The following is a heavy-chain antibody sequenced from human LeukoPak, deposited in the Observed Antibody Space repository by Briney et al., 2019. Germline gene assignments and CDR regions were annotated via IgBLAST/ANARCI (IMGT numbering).Heavy chain of an antibody. CDR1: GFNFSAYT. Sequence: GRSLRLSCATSGFNFSAYTMNWVRQAPGKGLDWVSSISPTTAYIHYADSMKGRFTISRDNARRSLYLQMNSLRVEDTAMYYCVSSLHGFSYGPGYWGQGTLVIVSS. D-gene: IGHD3-10*01. J-gene: IGHJ4*02. CDR2: ISPTTAYI. V-gene: IGHV3-21*01. CDR3: VSSLHGFSYGPGY.